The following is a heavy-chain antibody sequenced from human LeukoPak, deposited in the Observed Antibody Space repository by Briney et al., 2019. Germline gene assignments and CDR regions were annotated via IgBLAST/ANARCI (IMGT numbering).Heavy chain of an antibody. Sequence: GESLKISSKGSAYSFTNYWIGWVRQMPGKGLEWMVIIYPGDSDTRYSPSFQGQVTISADKSISTAYLQWSSLKASDTAMYYCARGSSSTWYIWFGPWGQGPLVAVSS. V-gene: IGHV5-51*01. CDR1: AYSFTNYW. J-gene: IGHJ5*02. CDR2: IYPGDSDT. CDR3: ARGSSSTWYIWFGP. D-gene: IGHD6-13*01.